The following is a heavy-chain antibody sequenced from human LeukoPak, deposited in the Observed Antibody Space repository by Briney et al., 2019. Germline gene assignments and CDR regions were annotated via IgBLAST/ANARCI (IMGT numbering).Heavy chain of an antibody. D-gene: IGHD6-13*01. Sequence: GASVKVSCKASGGTFSSYAISWVRQAPGQGLEWMGRFIPILGIANYARKFQGRVTITADKSTSTAYMELSSLRSEDTAVYYCARGSSSFLWFDPWGQGTLVTVSS. CDR2: FIPILGIA. CDR3: ARGSSSFLWFDP. J-gene: IGHJ5*02. CDR1: GGTFSSYA. V-gene: IGHV1-69*04.